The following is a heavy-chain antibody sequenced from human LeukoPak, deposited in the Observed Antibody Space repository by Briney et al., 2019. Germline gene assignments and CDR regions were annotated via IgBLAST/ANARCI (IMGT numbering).Heavy chain of an antibody. D-gene: IGHD2-15*01. CDR1: GYTFTGYY. Sequence: ASVKVSCKASGYTFTGYYMHWVRQAPGQGLEWMGWINPNSGGTNYAQKFQGRVTMTRDTSISTAYMELSRLRSDDTAVYYCARGGGSVTTRYYYYYIDVWGKGTTVTVSS. V-gene: IGHV1-2*02. CDR2: INPNSGGT. CDR3: ARGGGSVTTRYYYYYIDV. J-gene: IGHJ6*03.